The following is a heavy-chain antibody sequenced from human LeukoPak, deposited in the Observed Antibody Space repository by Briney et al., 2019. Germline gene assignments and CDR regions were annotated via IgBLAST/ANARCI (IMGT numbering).Heavy chain of an antibody. Sequence: PSETLSLTCAVNSGSFRGYYWSWIRQPPGKGLEWIGEINHSGSTNYNPSLKSRVTISVDTSKNQFSLKLSSVTAADTAMYYCARLVGAVAGYWGQGTLVTVSS. CDR2: INHSGST. V-gene: IGHV4-34*01. CDR1: SGSFRGYY. D-gene: IGHD2-15*01. J-gene: IGHJ4*02. CDR3: ARLVGAVAGY.